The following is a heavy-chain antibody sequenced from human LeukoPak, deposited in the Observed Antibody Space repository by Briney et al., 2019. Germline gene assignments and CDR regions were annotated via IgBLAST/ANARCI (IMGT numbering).Heavy chain of an antibody. CDR1: GGSFSGYY. V-gene: IGHV4-34*01. Sequence: SETLSLTCALYGGSFSGYYWSWIRQPPGKGLEWIGEINHSGSTNYNPSLKSRVTISVDTSKNQFSLKLSSVTAADTAVYYCARGRGAPPHGYYYYGMDVWGQGTTVTVSS. D-gene: IGHD1-26*01. CDR3: ARGRGAPPHGYYYYGMDV. J-gene: IGHJ6*02. CDR2: INHSGST.